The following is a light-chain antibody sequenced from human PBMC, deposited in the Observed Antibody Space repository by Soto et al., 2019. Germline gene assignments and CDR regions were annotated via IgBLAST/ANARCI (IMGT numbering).Light chain of an antibody. Sequence: DIPMTQSPSSLSASVGDRVTITCRASQSIRSYLNWYQQKPGKAPTLLMYATSNLQSGVPSRFSGSGSGTDFTLTISSLQPEDFATYFCQQSYSTPRTFGQGTKVEIK. CDR1: QSIRSY. V-gene: IGKV1-39*01. CDR2: ATS. CDR3: QQSYSTPRT. J-gene: IGKJ1*01.